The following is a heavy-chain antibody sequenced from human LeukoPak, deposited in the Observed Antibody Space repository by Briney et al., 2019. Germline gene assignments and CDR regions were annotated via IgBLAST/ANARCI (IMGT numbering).Heavy chain of an antibody. CDR2: IWYDGSNK. J-gene: IGHJ4*02. D-gene: IGHD3-22*01. Sequence: PGRSLRLSCAASGFTFSSYGMHWVRQAPGKGLEWVAVIWYDGSNKYYADSVKGRFTISRDNSKNTLYLRMNSLRAEDTAVYYCARAFGYYAHFDYWGQGTLVTVSS. CDR1: GFTFSSYG. V-gene: IGHV3-33*01. CDR3: ARAFGYYAHFDY.